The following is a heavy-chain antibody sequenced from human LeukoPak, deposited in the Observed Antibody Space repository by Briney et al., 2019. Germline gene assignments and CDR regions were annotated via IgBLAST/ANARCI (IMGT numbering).Heavy chain of an antibody. D-gene: IGHD6-19*01. Sequence: HPGGSLRLSCAASGFTFSSYGMSWVRQAPGKGLEWVANIKQDGSEKYYVDSVKGRFTISRDNAKNSLYLQMNSLRAEDTAVYYCARDAQPQYSSGSLYAEYFQHWGQGTLVTVSS. CDR3: ARDAQPQYSSGSLYAEYFQH. CDR2: IKQDGSEK. V-gene: IGHV3-7*01. CDR1: GFTFSSYG. J-gene: IGHJ1*01.